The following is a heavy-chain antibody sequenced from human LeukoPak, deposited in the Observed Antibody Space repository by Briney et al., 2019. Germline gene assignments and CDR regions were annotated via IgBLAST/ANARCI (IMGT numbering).Heavy chain of an antibody. V-gene: IGHV4-59*01. CDR3: ARRVANAYYMDV. J-gene: IGHJ6*03. Sequence: SETLSLTCTVSGGSISSYYWSWIRQPPGKGLEWIGYIYYSGSTNYNPSLKSRVTISVDTSKNQFSPKLSSVTAADTAVYYCARRVANAYYMDVWGKGTTVTVSS. CDR2: IYYSGST. CDR1: GGSISSYY. D-gene: IGHD5-12*01.